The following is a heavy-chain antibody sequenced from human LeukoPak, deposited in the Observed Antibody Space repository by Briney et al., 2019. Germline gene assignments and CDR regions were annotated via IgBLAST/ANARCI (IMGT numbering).Heavy chain of an antibody. V-gene: IGHV3-30-3*01. D-gene: IGHD3-3*01. Sequence: SGRSLRLSCAASGFTFSSYAMHWVRQAPGKGLEWVAVISYDGSNKYYADSVKGRFTISRDNSKNTLYLQMNSLRAEDTAVYYCAREEFLKYYELQHWGQGTLVTVSS. CDR1: GFTFSSYA. J-gene: IGHJ1*01. CDR2: ISYDGSNK. CDR3: AREEFLKYYELQH.